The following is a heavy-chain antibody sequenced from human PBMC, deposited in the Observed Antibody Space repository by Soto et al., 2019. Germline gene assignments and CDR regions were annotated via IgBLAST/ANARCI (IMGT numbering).Heavy chain of an antibody. J-gene: IGHJ6*02. Sequence: QEQLVQSGGEVKKPGASVRVSCKASGYTFTKYGITWVRQVPGQGLEWMGWIGVYNGKTNYARELQGRVIMTADTSASTAYMELRSLRSDDTAVYYCSRARYCTSPSCYNHYYYGMDIWGQGTTVSVSS. CDR2: IGVYNGKT. CDR1: GYTFTKYG. D-gene: IGHD2-2*02. V-gene: IGHV1-18*04. CDR3: SRARYCTSPSCYNHYYYGMDI.